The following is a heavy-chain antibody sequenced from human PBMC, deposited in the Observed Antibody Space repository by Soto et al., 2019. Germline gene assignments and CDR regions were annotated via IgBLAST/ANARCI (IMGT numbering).Heavy chain of an antibody. Sequence: GASVKVSCKASGYTFTGYYMHWLRQAPGQGLEWMGWINPNSGGTNYAQKFQGRVTMTRDTSISTAYMELSRLRSDDTAVYYCARDIPTTVVTPYYYYGMDVWGQGTTVTVSS. V-gene: IGHV1-2*02. J-gene: IGHJ6*02. CDR1: GYTFTGYY. D-gene: IGHD4-17*01. CDR2: INPNSGGT. CDR3: ARDIPTTVVTPYYYYGMDV.